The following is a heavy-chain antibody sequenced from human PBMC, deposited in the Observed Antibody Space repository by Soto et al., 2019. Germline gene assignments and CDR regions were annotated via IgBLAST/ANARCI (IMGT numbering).Heavy chain of an antibody. CDR2: LKGNGDSA. Sequence: GGSLRLSCAASGFTFSTNAVSWVRQAPGKGLEWLSSLKGNGDSAYYADSVKGRFTISRDISRNTLFLQMNGLRAEDTAIYYCAKYSAASIWYLDFWGQGTLVTVSS. CDR3: AKYSAASIWYLDF. V-gene: IGHV3-23*01. CDR1: GFTFSTNA. J-gene: IGHJ4*02. D-gene: IGHD2-15*01.